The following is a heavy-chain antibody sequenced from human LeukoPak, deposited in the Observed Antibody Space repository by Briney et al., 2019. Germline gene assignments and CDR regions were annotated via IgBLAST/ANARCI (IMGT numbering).Heavy chain of an antibody. Sequence: ASVKVSCKASGYTFTSYDINWVRQATGQGLEWMGWMNPNSGNTGYAQKFQGRVTMTRNTSISTAYMELSSLRSEDTAVYYCARVAYSSSWYRGPYYYGMDVWGQGTTVSVSS. CDR2: MNPNSGNT. D-gene: IGHD6-13*01. J-gene: IGHJ6*02. CDR3: ARVAYSSSWYRGPYYYGMDV. CDR1: GYTFTSYD. V-gene: IGHV1-8*01.